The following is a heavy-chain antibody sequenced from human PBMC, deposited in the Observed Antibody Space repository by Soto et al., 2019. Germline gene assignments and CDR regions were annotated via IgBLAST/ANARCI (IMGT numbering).Heavy chain of an antibody. CDR2: INSDGSST. J-gene: IGHJ4*02. Sequence: PGGSLRLSCAASGFTFSSYWMHWVRQAPGKGLAWVSRINSDGSSTSYADSVKGRFTISRDNAKNTLYLQMNSLRAEETAVYYCVRTSLVVAAATREDYWGQGNLVTVSS. V-gene: IGHV3-74*01. CDR3: VRTSLVVAAATREDY. D-gene: IGHD2-15*01. CDR1: GFTFSSYW.